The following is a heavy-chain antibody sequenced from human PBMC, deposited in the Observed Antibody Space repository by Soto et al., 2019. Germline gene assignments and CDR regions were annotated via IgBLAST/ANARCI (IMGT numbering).Heavy chain of an antibody. CDR1: GYTFTRYN. J-gene: IGHJ4*02. D-gene: IGHD2-15*01. V-gene: IGHV1-46*01. CDR3: ARVRGGGSEYFFDY. CDR2: INPSGGTT. Sequence: SVKVSCKASGYTFTRYNVHWVRQAPGQGLEWMAIINPSGGTTYYVQKFEGRVTLTTDTSTSTVYMELSSLRSDDTAVYYCARVRGGGSEYFFDYWGQGTLVTVSS.